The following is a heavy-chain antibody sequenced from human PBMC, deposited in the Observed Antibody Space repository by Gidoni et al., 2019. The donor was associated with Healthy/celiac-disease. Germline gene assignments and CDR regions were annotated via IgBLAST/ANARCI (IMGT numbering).Heavy chain of an antibody. J-gene: IGHJ3*02. CDR2: IYYSGST. D-gene: IGHD2-21*01. Sequence: QLQLQESGPGLVKPSETLSLTCTVSGGSISSSSYYWGWIRQPPGKGLEWIGSIYYSGSTYYNPSLKSRVTISVDTSKNQFSLKLSSVTAADTAVYYCARPTGDRLNAFDIRGQGTMVTVSS. CDR3: ARPTGDRLNAFDI. V-gene: IGHV4-39*01. CDR1: GGSISSSSYY.